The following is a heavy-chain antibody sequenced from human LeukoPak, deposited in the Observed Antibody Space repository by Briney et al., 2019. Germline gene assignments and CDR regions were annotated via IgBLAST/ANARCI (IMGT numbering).Heavy chain of an antibody. J-gene: IGHJ4*02. CDR1: GYTFTSYD. CDR3: ARGHSSSWYIIYWGSDY. V-gene: IGHV1-8*01. D-gene: IGHD6-13*01. Sequence: GASVKVSCKASGYTFTSYDINWVRQATGQGLEWMGWMNPNSGNTGYAQKFQGRVTMTRNTSISTAYMELSSLRSEDTAVYYCARGHSSSWYIIYWGSDYWGQGTLVTVSS. CDR2: MNPNSGNT.